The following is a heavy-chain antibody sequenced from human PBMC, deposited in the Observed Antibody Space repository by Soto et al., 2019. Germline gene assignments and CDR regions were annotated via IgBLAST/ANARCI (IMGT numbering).Heavy chain of an antibody. CDR3: ANERRSEGYFDY. Sequence: HPGGSLRLSCAASGFTFSNQAMSWVRQAPGKGLEWVSAISGSGSRTYYTDSVKGRFTISRDNSRNALWLQMNSLRAEDTAVYYCANERRSEGYFDYWGQGTLVTAPQ. J-gene: IGHJ4*02. CDR2: ISGSGSRT. V-gene: IGHV3-23*01. D-gene: IGHD2-15*01. CDR1: GFTFSNQA.